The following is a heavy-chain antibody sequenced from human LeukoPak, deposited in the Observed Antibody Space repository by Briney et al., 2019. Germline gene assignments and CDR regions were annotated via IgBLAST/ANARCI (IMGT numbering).Heavy chain of an antibody. CDR2: IYYSGST. D-gene: IGHD3-16*02. Sequence: PSETLSLTCTVSGGSISSSSYYWGWIRQPPGKGLEWIGSIYYSGSTYYNPSLKSRVTISVDTSKNQFSLKLSSVTAADTAVYYCARVPRGLRELSFPFDYWGQGTLVTVSS. V-gene: IGHV4-39*07. J-gene: IGHJ4*02. CDR1: GGSISSSSYY. CDR3: ARVPRGLRELSFPFDY.